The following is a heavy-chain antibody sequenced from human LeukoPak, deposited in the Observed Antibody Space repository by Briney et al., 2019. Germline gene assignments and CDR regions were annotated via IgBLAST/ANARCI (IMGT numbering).Heavy chain of an antibody. CDR2: IRYDGSNK. CDR3: AKKGSSTWYHFDY. J-gene: IGHJ4*02. V-gene: IGHV3-30*02. CDR1: GFTLSNYG. Sequence: GGSLRLSCAASGFTLSNYGVHWVRHAPGKGLEWLAFIRYDGSNKNYADSVKGRFTISRDNSKDTLYLQMNSLRAEDTAVYYCAKKGSSTWYHFDYWGQGTLVTVSS. D-gene: IGHD6-13*01.